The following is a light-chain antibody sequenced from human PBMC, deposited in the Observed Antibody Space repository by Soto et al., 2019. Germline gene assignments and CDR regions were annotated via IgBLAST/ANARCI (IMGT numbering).Light chain of an antibody. CDR1: QSISNY. CDR3: QQSYSTLRT. J-gene: IGKJ1*01. V-gene: IGKV1-39*01. Sequence: DIQMTQSPSSLSASVGDRVTITCRASQSISNYLNWYQQKPGKAPKLLIYAASSLQSGVPSRFSGSGSGTDFTLTISSLQPEDFATYYCQQSYSTLRTFGQGTKVDIK. CDR2: AAS.